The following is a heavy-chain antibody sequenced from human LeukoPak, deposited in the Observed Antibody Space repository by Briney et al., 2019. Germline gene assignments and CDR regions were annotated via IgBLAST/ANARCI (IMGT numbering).Heavy chain of an antibody. D-gene: IGHD4-23*01. CDR2: INHSGST. J-gene: IGHJ6*02. CDR1: GGSFSGYY. Sequence: SETLSLTCAVYGGSFSGYYWSWIRQPPGKGLEWIGEINHSGSTNYNPSLKSRVTISVDTSKNQFSLKLSSVTAADTAVYYCARLYGGNSYYYGMDVWGQGTTVTVSS. CDR3: ARLYGGNSYYYGMDV. V-gene: IGHV4-34*01.